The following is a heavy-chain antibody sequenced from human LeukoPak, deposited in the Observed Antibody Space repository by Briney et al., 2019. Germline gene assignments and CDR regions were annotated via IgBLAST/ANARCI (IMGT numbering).Heavy chain of an antibody. J-gene: IGHJ5*02. CDR3: ARARDYYGSGSYGFDP. Sequence: SETLSLTCTVSGGSISSYYWSWIRQSPGKGLEWIGYIYYSGSTNYNPSLKSRVTISVDTSKNQFSLKLSSVTAADTAVYYCARARDYYGSGSYGFDPWGQGTLVTVSS. CDR2: IYYSGST. CDR1: GGSISSYY. D-gene: IGHD3-10*01. V-gene: IGHV4-59*01.